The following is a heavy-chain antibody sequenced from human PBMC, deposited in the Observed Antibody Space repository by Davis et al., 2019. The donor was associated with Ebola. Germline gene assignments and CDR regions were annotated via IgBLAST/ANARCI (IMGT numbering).Heavy chain of an antibody. Sequence: GGSLRLSCTASGFTFSNVWMNWVRQAPGKGLEWVGRIKSKTDSGTTDYAAPVKGSFTISRYDSKNTLYLQMNSLKTVDTAVYYCTTGPNCSSSRCSDDYYFGVDVWGRGTTVAVSS. J-gene: IGHJ6*02. CDR1: GFTFSNVW. CDR2: IKSKTDSGTT. D-gene: IGHD2-2*01. V-gene: IGHV3-15*07. CDR3: TTGPNCSSSRCSDDYYFGVDV.